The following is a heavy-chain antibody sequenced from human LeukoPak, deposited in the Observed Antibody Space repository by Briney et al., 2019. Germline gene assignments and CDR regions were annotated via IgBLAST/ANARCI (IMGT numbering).Heavy chain of an antibody. CDR1: GYTFTSYY. Sequence: ASVKVSCKASGYTFTSYYMHWVRQAPGQGLEWMGIINPSGGSTSYAQKFQGRVTMTRDTSTSTVYMELSSLRSEDTAVYYCARGNYDFWSGYYYYYMDVWGKGTTVTVSS. V-gene: IGHV1-46*01. CDR3: ARGNYDFWSGYYYYYMDV. CDR2: INPSGGST. D-gene: IGHD3-3*01. J-gene: IGHJ6*03.